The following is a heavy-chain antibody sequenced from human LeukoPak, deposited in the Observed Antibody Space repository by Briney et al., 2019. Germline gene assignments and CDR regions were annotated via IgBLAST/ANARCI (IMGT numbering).Heavy chain of an antibody. CDR2: IIPIFGTA. J-gene: IGHJ5*02. D-gene: IGHD3-3*01. Sequence: ASVKVSCKASGGAFSSYAISWVRQAPGQGLEWMGGIIPIFGTANYAQKFQGRVTITADESTSTAYMELSSLRSEDTAVYYCARDVSGSYNWFDPWGQGTLVTVSS. V-gene: IGHV1-69*01. CDR3: ARDVSGSYNWFDP. CDR1: GGAFSSYA.